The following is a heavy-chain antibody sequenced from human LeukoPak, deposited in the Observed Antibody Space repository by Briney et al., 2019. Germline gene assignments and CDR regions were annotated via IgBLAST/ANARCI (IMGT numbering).Heavy chain of an antibody. Sequence: SETLSLTCTVSGGSISSSSYYWGWIRQPPGKGLEWIGRIYTSGSTNYNPSLKSRVTMSVDTSKNQFSLKLSSVTAADTAVYYCARDFRSPRRYFDWLGNDAFDIWGQGAMVTVSS. CDR1: GGSISSSSYY. D-gene: IGHD3-9*01. J-gene: IGHJ3*02. CDR2: IYTSGST. CDR3: ARDFRSPRRYFDWLGNDAFDI. V-gene: IGHV4-39*07.